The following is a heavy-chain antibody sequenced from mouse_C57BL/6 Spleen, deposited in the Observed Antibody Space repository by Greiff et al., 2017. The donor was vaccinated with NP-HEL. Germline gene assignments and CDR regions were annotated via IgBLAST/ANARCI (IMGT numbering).Heavy chain of an antibody. J-gene: IGHJ2*01. Sequence: EVKLMESGGGLVKPGGSLKLSCAASGFTFSSYAMSWVRQTPEKRLEWVATISDGGSYTYYPDNVKGRFTISRDNAKNNLYLQMSHLKSEDTAMYYCARSGRNFDYWGQGTTLTVSS. CDR2: ISDGGSYT. D-gene: IGHD3-1*01. CDR3: ARSGRNFDY. CDR1: GFTFSSYA. V-gene: IGHV5-4*03.